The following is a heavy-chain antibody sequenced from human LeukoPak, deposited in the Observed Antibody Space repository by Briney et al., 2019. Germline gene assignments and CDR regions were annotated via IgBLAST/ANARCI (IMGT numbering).Heavy chain of an antibody. D-gene: IGHD6-19*01. CDR1: GFTFSSYS. Sequence: GGSLRLSCAASGFTFSSYSMTWVRQAPGKGLEWVSYISSSSSTIYYADSVKGRFTISRDNAKNSLYLQMNSLRAEDTAVYYCARAGGVAGRSFDYWGQGTLVTVSS. V-gene: IGHV3-48*01. CDR2: ISSSSSTI. J-gene: IGHJ4*02. CDR3: ARAGGVAGRSFDY.